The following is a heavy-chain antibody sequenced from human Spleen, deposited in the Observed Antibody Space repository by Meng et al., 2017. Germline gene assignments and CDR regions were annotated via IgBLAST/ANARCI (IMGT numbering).Heavy chain of an antibody. CDR1: GGSISSSSYY. CDR2: IYYSGST. V-gene: IGHV4-39*01. Sequence: QLQLQESGPGLVRPSETLSLTCTVSGGSISSSSYYWGWIRQPPGKGLEWIGSIYYSGSTYYNPSLKSRVTISVDTSKNRFSLKLSSVTAADTAVYYCAHNYYDSSGYYNNWFDPWGQGTLVTVSS. D-gene: IGHD3-22*01. CDR3: AHNYYDSSGYYNNWFDP. J-gene: IGHJ5*02.